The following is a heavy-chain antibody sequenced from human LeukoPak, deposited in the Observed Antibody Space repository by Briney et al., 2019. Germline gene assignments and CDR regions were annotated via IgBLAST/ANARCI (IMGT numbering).Heavy chain of an antibody. CDR1: GYTFTSYA. V-gene: IGHV1-3*01. J-gene: IGHJ5*02. D-gene: IGHD3-10*01. CDR3: ARDFREWGSGSYINWFDP. CDR2: INAGNGNT. Sequence: ASVKVSCKASGYTFTSYAMHWVRQAPGQRLEWMGWINAGNGNTKYSQKFQGRVTITRDTSASTAYMELSSLRSEDTAVYYCARDFREWGSGSYINWFDPWGQGTLVTVSS.